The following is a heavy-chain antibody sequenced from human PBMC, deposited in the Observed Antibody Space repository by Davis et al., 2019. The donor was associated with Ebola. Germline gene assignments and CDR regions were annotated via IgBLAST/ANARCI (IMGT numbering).Heavy chain of an antibody. CDR2: IYYSGST. Sequence: SETLSLTCTVSGGSVSSGAYYWSWIRQPPGKGLEWIGYIYYSGSTNYNPSLKSRVTISVDTSKNQFSLKLSSVTAADTAVYYCARDEITARRDYYYYYGMDVWGLGTTVTVSS. D-gene: IGHD6-6*01. V-gene: IGHV4-61*08. CDR1: GGSVSSGAYY. CDR3: ARDEITARRDYYYYYGMDV. J-gene: IGHJ6*02.